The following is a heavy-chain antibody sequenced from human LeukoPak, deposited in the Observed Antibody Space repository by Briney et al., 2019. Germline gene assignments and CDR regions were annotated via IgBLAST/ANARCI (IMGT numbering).Heavy chain of an antibody. CDR1: GFTYGSYA. D-gene: IGHD3-16*02. CDR3: AKLIDLYYFDY. V-gene: IGHV3-23*01. CDR2: ISGSGGST. J-gene: IGHJ4*02. Sequence: GGSLRLSCAASGFTYGSYAMSWVRQAPGKGLEWVSAISGSGGSTYYADSVKGRFTISRDNSKNTLYLQMNSLRAEDTAVYYCAKLIDLYYFDYWGQGTLVTVSS.